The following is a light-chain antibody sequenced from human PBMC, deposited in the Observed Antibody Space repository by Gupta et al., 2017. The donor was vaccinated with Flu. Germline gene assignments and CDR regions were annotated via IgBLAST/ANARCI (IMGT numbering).Light chain of an antibody. CDR2: GTS. V-gene: IGKV3-11*01. CDR3: QKRSNGPLLFS. J-gene: IGKJ3*01. CDR1: EDVVGSY. Sequence: IVLTQSPATLSLSPGERATLSCRASEDVVGSYLAWYQQKPGQAPRLLIYGTSNRATGIAARFSGSGCGTDFTLTISSLEPEDFAVYYCQKRSNGPLLFSFGPGPKVDI.